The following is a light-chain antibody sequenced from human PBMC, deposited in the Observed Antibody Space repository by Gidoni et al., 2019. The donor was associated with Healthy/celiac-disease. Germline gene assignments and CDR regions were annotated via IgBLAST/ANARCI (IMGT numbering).Light chain of an antibody. CDR2: STS. Sequence: QPVVTQAPSLTVSPGGTVTLTCASSTGAVTSGYYPNWFQQKPGPAPRALIYSTSNTHSWTPARFSGSLLGGKAALTLSGVQPEDEAEYYCLLYYGGAQVFGGGTKLTVL. J-gene: IGLJ3*02. CDR3: LLYYGGAQV. CDR1: TGAVTSGYY. V-gene: IGLV7-43*01.